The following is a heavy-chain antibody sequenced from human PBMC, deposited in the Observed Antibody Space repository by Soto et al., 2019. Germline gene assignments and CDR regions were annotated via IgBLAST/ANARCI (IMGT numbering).Heavy chain of an antibody. D-gene: IGHD5-18*01. V-gene: IGHV3-33*03. CDR2: IWYDGSNP. Sequence: PGGSLRLSCAASGFTFSIYGLHWVRQAPGKGLEWVAVIWYDGSNPNYADAVRGRFTISRDNSKNTLYLQMDSLRAEDTAVYYCASLRGYIFGSHTLDYSYYGLDVWGQGTTVTVSS. J-gene: IGHJ6*02. CDR3: ASLRGYIFGSHTLDYSYYGLDV. CDR1: GFTFSIYG.